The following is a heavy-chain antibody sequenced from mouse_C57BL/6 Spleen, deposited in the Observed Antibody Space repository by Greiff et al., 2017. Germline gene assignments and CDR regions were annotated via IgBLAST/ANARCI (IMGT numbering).Heavy chain of an antibody. CDR1: GYTFTSYW. D-gene: IGHD1-1*01. CDR2: IHPNSGST. CDR3: ARGTTVPQAWFAY. J-gene: IGHJ3*01. Sequence: VQLQQSGAELVKPGASVKLSCKASGYTFTSYWMHWVKQRPGQGLEWIGMIHPNSGSTNYNEKFKSKATLTVDKSSSTAYMQLSSLTSEDSAVYYCARGTTVPQAWFAYWGQGTLVTVSA. V-gene: IGHV1-64*01.